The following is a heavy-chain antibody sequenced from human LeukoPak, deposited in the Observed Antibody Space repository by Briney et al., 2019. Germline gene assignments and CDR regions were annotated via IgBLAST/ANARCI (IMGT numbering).Heavy chain of an antibody. CDR3: AKYTGYYFDY. CDR1: GFTFSSNW. V-gene: IGHV3-7*01. J-gene: IGHJ4*02. D-gene: IGHD2-2*02. CDR2: IKQDGSET. Sequence: PGGSLRLSCAASGFTFSSNWMSWARQAPGEGLEWLAKIKQDGSETCHMDSVKGRFTISRDNAKNSLYLQMNSLRAEDTAVYYCAKYTGYYFDYWGQGILVTVPS.